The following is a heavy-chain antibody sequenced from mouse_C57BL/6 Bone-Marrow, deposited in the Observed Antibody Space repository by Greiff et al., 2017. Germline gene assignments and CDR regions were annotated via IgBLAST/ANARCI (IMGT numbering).Heavy chain of an antibody. Sequence: EVKLMESGAELVRPGASVKLSCTASGFNIKDYYMHWVKQRPEQGLEWIGWIDPENGDTEYASKFQGKATITVDKSSNTAYLQLSGLTSEDTAVYYCTRIAYWDRGTLVTVSA. CDR3: TRIAY. CDR2: IDPENGDT. V-gene: IGHV14-4*01. J-gene: IGHJ3*01. CDR1: GFNIKDYY.